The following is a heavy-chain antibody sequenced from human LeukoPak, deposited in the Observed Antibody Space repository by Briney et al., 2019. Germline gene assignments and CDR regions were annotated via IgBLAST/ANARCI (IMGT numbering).Heavy chain of an antibody. J-gene: IGHJ3*02. CDR3: ARDLGYYDSSPGAFDI. CDR2: INHSGST. D-gene: IGHD3-22*01. V-gene: IGHV4-34*01. CDR1: GGSFSGYY. Sequence: SETLYLTCAVYGGSFSGYYWSWIRQPPGKGLEWIGEINHSGSTSYNPSLKSRVTISVDTSKNQFSLKLSPVTAADTAVYYCARDLGYYDSSPGAFDIWGQGTMVTVSS.